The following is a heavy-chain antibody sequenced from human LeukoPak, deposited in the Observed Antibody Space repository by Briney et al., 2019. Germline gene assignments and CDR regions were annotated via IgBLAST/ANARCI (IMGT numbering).Heavy chain of an antibody. CDR1: GFIFSSYA. D-gene: IGHD2-2*01. CDR2: ISYGGDDGSNI. Sequence: GGSLRLSCAASGFIFSSYAMHWVRQAPGKGLEWVAVISYGGDDGSNICYADSVKGRFTISRDNSKSTLYLQMNSLRPEDTAVYYCVRGNRYCSSTSCYSFDYWGQGTLVTVSS. CDR3: VRGNRYCSSTSCYSFDY. J-gene: IGHJ4*02. V-gene: IGHV3-30-3*01.